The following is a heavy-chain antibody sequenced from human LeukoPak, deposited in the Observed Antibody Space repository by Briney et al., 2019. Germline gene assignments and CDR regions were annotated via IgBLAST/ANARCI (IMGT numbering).Heavy chain of an antibody. J-gene: IGHJ4*02. D-gene: IGHD3-10*01. CDR3: ARGYGSGNYYFDY. CDR1: GFTFSSYW. CDR2: INQDGSEK. Sequence: GGSLRLSCAASGFTFSSYWMSWVRQAPGKGLEWVANINQDGSEKYYVDSMRGRFTISRDNAKNSLYLQMNSLRAEDTAVYYCARGYGSGNYYFDYWGQGTLVSVSS. V-gene: IGHV3-7*04.